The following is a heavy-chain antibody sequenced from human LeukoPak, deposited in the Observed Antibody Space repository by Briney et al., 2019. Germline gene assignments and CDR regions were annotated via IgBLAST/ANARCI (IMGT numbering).Heavy chain of an antibody. V-gene: IGHV4-59*01. CDR2: IYYSGST. D-gene: IGHD3-3*01. CDR3: ARHKGVLRFLEWLRDAFDI. J-gene: IGHJ3*02. Sequence: SETLSLTCTVSGGSISSYYWSWIRQPPGKGLEWIGYIYYSGSTNYNPSLKSRVTISVDTSKNQFSLKLSSVTAEDTAVYYCARHKGVLRFLEWLRDAFDIWGQGTMVTVSS. CDR1: GGSISSYY.